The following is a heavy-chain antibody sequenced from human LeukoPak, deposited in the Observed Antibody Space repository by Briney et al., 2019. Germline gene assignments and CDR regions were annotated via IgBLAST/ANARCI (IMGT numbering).Heavy chain of an antibody. CDR1: GFTFDDYA. D-gene: IGHD5-18*01. J-gene: IGHJ4*02. CDR3: ARGHGYDC. V-gene: IGHV3-9*01. Sequence: GGSLRLSCAASGFTFDDYAMHWVRQAPGKGLEWVSGISWNSGSIGYADSVKGRFTISRDNAKNSLYLQMNSLRAEDTAVYYCARGHGYDCWGQGTQVTVSS. CDR2: ISWNSGSI.